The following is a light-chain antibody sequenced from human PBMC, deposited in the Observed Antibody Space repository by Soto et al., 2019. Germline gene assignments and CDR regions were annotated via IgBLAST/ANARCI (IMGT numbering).Light chain of an antibody. V-gene: IGLV1-40*01. CDR1: RSNIGAGYD. J-gene: IGLJ3*02. CDR3: QSFDNSLRGVA. Sequence: QSVLTQPPSVSGAPGQRVTISCTGSRSNIGAGYDVHWYQRFAGTAPKLLMYGKSNRPSGVPDRFSGSKSDTSASLAITGLQPEDEADYYCQSFDNSLRGVAFGGGTKLTVL. CDR2: GKS.